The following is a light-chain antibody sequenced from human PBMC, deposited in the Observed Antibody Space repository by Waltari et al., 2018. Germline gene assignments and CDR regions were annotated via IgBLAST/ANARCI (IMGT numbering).Light chain of an antibody. J-gene: IGKJ1*01. CDR1: QSLLHSNGYNY. CDR3: MQALQTPRT. Sequence: DIVMTQSPLSLPVTPGEPASISCRSSQSLLHSNGYNYLGWYLQKPGQSPQLLIYLGSNRASGGPDRFSGSGSGTDFTLKISRVEAEDVGVYYCMQALQTPRTFGQGTKVEIK. CDR2: LGS. V-gene: IGKV2-28*01.